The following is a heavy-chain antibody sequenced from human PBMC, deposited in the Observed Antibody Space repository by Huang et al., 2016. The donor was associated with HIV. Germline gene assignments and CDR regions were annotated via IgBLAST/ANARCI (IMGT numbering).Heavy chain of an antibody. CDR2: IYYSGIT. D-gene: IGHD1-1*01. CDR1: GGSISSGGYY. CDR3: ARLGWSGTMRDAFDI. Sequence: QVQLQESGPGLVKPSQTLSLTCTVSGGSISSGGYYWSWIRQPPGKGLEWIGYIYYSGITYYNPSLKSRVTISVDTSKNQFSLKLSSVTAADTAVYYCARLGWSGTMRDAFDIWGQGTMVTVSS. V-gene: IGHV4-30-4*08. J-gene: IGHJ3*02.